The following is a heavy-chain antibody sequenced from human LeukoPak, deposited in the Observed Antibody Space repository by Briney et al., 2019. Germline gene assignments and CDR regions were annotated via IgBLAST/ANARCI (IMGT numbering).Heavy chain of an antibody. CDR2: ISAYNGNT. J-gene: IGHJ4*02. V-gene: IGHV1-18*01. CDR3: ARENYYDSSGY. Sequence: ASVKVSCKASGGTFSSYGISWVRQAPGQGLEWMGWISAYNGNTNYAQKLQGRVTMTTDTSTSTAYMELRSLRSDDTAVYYCARENYYDSSGYWGQGTLVTVSS. CDR1: GGTFSSYG. D-gene: IGHD3-22*01.